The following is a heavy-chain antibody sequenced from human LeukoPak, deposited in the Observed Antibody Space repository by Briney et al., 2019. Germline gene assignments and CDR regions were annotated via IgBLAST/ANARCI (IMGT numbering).Heavy chain of an antibody. D-gene: IGHD3-16*02. V-gene: IGHV4-38-2*02. CDR2: MDHSGST. Sequence: SETLSLTCTVSGYSISSGYYWGWIRQSPGKGLEWIGTMDHSGSTDYNPSLKSRVTISVDTSKNQFSLRLSSVTAADTAVYYCARDQYDYVWGSYRHSYMDVWGKGTTVTVSS. J-gene: IGHJ6*03. CDR1: GYSISSGYY. CDR3: ARDQYDYVWGSYRHSYMDV.